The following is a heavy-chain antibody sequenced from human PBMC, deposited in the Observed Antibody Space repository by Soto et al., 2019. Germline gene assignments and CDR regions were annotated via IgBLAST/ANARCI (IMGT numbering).Heavy chain of an antibody. CDR2: IHSGDSNA. D-gene: IGHD2-2*01. V-gene: IGHV5-51*01. Sequence: GESLKISCKGSGYSFSTYSIGWVRQMPGKGLDCMGNIHSGDSNARYSPSFQGQVTISVDKSISTAYLQWNSLQASDTALYYCATWLSSHWVDYWGQGTLVTVSS. CDR1: GYSFSTYS. J-gene: IGHJ4*02. CDR3: ATWLSSHWVDY.